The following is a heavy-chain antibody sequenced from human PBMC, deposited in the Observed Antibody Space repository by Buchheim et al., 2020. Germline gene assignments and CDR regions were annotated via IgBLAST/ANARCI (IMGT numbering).Heavy chain of an antibody. CDR3: ARDPERGYGDYEASYYFDY. D-gene: IGHD4-17*01. CDR2: ISSSSSTI. CDR1: GFTFSTYS. J-gene: IGHJ4*02. V-gene: IGHV3-48*01. Sequence: EVQLVESGGGLVQPGGSLRLSCAASGFTFSTYSMNWVRQAPGKGLEWVSYISSSSSTIYYADSVKGRFTISRDNAKNSLYLQMNSLRAEDTAVFYCARDPERGYGDYEASYYFDYWGQGT.